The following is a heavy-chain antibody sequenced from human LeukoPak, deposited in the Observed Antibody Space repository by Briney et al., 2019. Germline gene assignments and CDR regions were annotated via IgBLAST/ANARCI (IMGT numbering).Heavy chain of an antibody. Sequence: GASVKVSCKASGYTFTSYDINWVRQATGQGLEWMGWMNPNSGNTGYAQKFQGRVTMTRNTSITTAYMELSSLRSEDTAVYYCARAEGEMATIESWGQGTLVTVSS. CDR2: MNPNSGNT. V-gene: IGHV1-8*01. J-gene: IGHJ4*02. CDR3: ARAEGEMATIES. D-gene: IGHD5-24*01. CDR1: GYTFTSYD.